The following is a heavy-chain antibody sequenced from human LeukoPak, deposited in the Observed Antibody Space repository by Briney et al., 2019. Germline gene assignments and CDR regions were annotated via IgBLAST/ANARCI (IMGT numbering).Heavy chain of an antibody. CDR1: GFTFSSYS. J-gene: IGHJ6*02. CDR2: ISSSSYI. CDR3: ARERYHYGMDV. Sequence: PGGSLRFSCAASGFTFSSYSMNWVRQAPGKGLEWVSSISSSSYIYYADSVKGRFTISRDNAKNSLYLQMNSLRAEDTAVYYCARERYHYGMDVWGQGTTVTVSS. V-gene: IGHV3-21*01.